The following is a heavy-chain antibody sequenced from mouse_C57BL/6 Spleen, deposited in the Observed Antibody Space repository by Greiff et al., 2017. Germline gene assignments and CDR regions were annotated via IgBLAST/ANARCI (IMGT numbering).Heavy chain of an antibody. V-gene: IGHV1-4*01. CDR2: INPSSGNT. Sequence: QVHVKQSGAELARPGASVKMSCKASGYTFTSYTMHWVKQRPGQGLEWIGYINPSSGNTKYNQKFKDKATLTADKSSSTAYMQLSSLTSEDSAVYYCARSNYGYDRYYAMDYWGQGTSVTVSS. CDR1: GYTFTSYT. J-gene: IGHJ4*01. CDR3: ARSNYGYDRYYAMDY. D-gene: IGHD2-2*01.